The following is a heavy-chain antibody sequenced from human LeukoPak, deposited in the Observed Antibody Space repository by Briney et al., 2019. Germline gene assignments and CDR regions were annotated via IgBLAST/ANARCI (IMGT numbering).Heavy chain of an antibody. V-gene: IGHV3-7*01. CDR3: ARDGFDEGLYFDY. D-gene: IGHD3-9*01. J-gene: IGHJ4*02. CDR1: GFTFSSHW. Sequence: GGSLRLSCAASGFTFSSHWMSLVRQAPGKGLERVANINQGGSEKYYVDSVKGRFIVSRDNAKNSLYRHMNSLRAEDTAVYYCARDGFDEGLYFDYWGQGNLVTVSS. CDR2: INQGGSEK.